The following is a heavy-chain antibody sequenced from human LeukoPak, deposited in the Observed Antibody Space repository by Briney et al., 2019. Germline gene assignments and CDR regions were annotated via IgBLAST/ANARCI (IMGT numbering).Heavy chain of an antibody. D-gene: IGHD3-16*01. CDR1: EFTFGNFA. CDR2: IRGGGAGA. CDR3: AKCAQSYGNDAFDL. J-gene: IGHJ3*01. Sequence: PGGSLRLSCAASEFTFGNFAMSWVRQAPGKGLEWVSYIRGGGAGALYADSVKGRFTVSRDNSRSTLYLQMNSLRVEDTAVYYCAKCAQSYGNDAFDLWAQGQWSPSLQ. V-gene: IGHV3-23*01.